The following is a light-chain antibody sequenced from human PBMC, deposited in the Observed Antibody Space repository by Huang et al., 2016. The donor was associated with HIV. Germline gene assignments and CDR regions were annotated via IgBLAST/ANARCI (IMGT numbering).Light chain of an antibody. CDR3: QQLNSYPLT. CDR1: QSINHY. Sequence: IQLTPSPSSLSASVGDRITITCRASQSINHYLTWYQQKPWKAPKFLIYGASTLDTGVPSRFSGSGSGTDFTLTISGLQPEGFATYYCQQLNSYPLTFGGGTKVEIK. V-gene: IGKV1-9*01. J-gene: IGKJ4*01. CDR2: GAS.